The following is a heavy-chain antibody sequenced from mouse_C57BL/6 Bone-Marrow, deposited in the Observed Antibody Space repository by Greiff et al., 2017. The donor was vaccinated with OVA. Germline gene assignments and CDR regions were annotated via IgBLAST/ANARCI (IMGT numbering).Heavy chain of an antibody. Sequence: PAAAVDFSRYWMSWVRRAPGKGLEWLGEINPDSSTINYAPSLQDKFIISRDNAKNTLYLQMSKVRSEDTALYYCARPPLYLGWYFDVWGTGTTVTVSS. CDR1: AVDFSRYW. CDR3: ARPPLYLGWYFDV. V-gene: IGHV4-1*01. CDR2: INPDSSTI. D-gene: IGHD5-5*01. J-gene: IGHJ1*03.